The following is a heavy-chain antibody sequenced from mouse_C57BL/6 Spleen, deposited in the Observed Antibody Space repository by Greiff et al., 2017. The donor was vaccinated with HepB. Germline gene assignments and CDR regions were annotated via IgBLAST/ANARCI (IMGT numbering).Heavy chain of an antibody. CDR2: IYPGSGST. CDR1: GYTFTSYW. J-gene: IGHJ3*01. CDR3: ARSVAQALAY. D-gene: IGHD3-2*02. Sequence: QVQLKQPGAELVKPGASVKMSCKASGYTFTSYWITWVKQRPGQGLEWIGDIYPGSGSTNYNEKFKSKATLTVDKSSSTAYMQLSSLTSEDSAVYYCARSVAQALAYWGQGTLVTVSA. V-gene: IGHV1-55*01.